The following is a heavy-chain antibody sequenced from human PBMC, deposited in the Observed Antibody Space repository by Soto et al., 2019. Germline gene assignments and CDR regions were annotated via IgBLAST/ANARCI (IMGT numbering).Heavy chain of an antibody. CDR2: IYYSGST. J-gene: IGHJ3*02. CDR1: GGSISSSSYY. V-gene: IGHV4-39*01. D-gene: IGHD3-10*01. CDR3: AATSTGTPGVDAFDI. Sequence: QLQLQESGPGLVKPSETLSLTCTVSGGSISSSSYYWGWIRQPPGKGLEWIGSIYYSGSTYYNPSLTRRVTISVDSSKKQFSLKLSSVTAADTAVYYCAATSTGTPGVDAFDIWGQGTMVTVSS.